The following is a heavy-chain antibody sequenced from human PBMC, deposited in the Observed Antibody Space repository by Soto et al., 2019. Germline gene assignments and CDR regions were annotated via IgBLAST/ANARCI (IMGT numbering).Heavy chain of an antibody. CDR3: AHAETHYYDSSGYYYGY. CDR2: IYWNDDK. D-gene: IGHD3-22*01. CDR1: GFSLSTSGVG. V-gene: IGHV2-5*01. Sequence: SAPTLVNPTQTLTLTCTFSGFSLSTSGVGVGWIRQPPGKALEWLALIYWNDDKRYSPSLMSRLTFTKYTSKTQVVLTKTNMNPVNTATDYCAHAETHYYDSSGYYYGYWGQGTLVTV. J-gene: IGHJ4*02.